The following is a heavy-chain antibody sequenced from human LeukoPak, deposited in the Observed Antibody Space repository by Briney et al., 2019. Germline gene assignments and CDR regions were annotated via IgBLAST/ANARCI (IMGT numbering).Heavy chain of an antibody. CDR1: GFSFSDYY. CDR2: ISSGSTI. Sequence: GGSLRLSCAASGFSFSDYYMSWIRQAPGKGLEWVSYISSGSTIYYADSVKGRFTISRDNAKKSLYLQMNSLRAEDTAVYYCARGLGYCSGGSCRFDPWGQGTLVTVSS. CDR3: ARGLGYCSGGSCRFDP. D-gene: IGHD2-15*01. J-gene: IGHJ5*02. V-gene: IGHV3-11*04.